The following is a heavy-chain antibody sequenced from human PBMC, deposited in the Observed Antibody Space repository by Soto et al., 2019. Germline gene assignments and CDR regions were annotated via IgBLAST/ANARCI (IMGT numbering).Heavy chain of an antibody. J-gene: IGHJ6*02. D-gene: IGHD2-15*01. CDR3: ARHLTYCSAGSCYSDFPYYGMDV. CDR2: IYYSGST. V-gene: IGHV4-39*01. Sequence: SETLSLTCTVSGGSLSSSSYYWGWIRQPPGKGLEWIGSIYYSGSTYYNPSLKSRVTISVDTSKNQFSLKLSSVTAADTAVYYCARHLTYCSAGSCYSDFPYYGMDVWGQGTTVTVSS. CDR1: GGSLSSSSYY.